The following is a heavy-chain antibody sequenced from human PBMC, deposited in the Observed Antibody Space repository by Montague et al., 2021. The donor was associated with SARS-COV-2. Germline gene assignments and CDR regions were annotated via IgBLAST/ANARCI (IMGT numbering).Heavy chain of an antibody. CDR3: ARGSRQWLVRPPHYYYFDY. Sequence: SETLSLTCAVYGGSFCGYYWSWIRQPPGKGLEWIGEINHSGSTNYNPSLKSRVTISVDTSKNQFSLKLSSVTAADTAVYYCARGSRQWLVRPPHYYYFDYWGQGTLVTVSS. D-gene: IGHD6-19*01. J-gene: IGHJ4*02. V-gene: IGHV4-34*01. CDR1: GGSFCGYY. CDR2: INHSGST.